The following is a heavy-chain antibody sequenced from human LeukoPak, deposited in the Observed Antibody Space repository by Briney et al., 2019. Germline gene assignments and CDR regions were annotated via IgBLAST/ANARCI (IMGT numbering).Heavy chain of an antibody. CDR3: AREITMVRGVIIKTIYWYFDL. CDR1: GFTFSSYS. V-gene: IGHV3-21*01. CDR2: ISSSSSYI. Sequence: GALRLSCAASGFTFSSYSMNWVRQAPGKGLEWVSSISSSSSYIYYADSAKGRFTISRDNSKNTLYLQMNSLRAEDTAVYYCAREITMVRGVIIKTIYWYFDLWGRGTLVTVSS. D-gene: IGHD3-10*01. J-gene: IGHJ2*01.